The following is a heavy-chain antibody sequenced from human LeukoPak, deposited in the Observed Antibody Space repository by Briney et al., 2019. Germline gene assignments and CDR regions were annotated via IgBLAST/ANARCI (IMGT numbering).Heavy chain of an antibody. J-gene: IGHJ1*01. CDR3: AKDWGFGELFYFQH. CDR2: ISGGGGST. Sequence: GGSLRLSCAASGFTFSIYAMSWVRQAPRKGLEWDSAISGGGGSTYYADSVKGRFTISRDNSKNTLYLQMSSLRADDTAVYYCAKDWGFGELFYFQHWGQGTLVTVSS. V-gene: IGHV3-23*01. CDR1: GFTFSIYA. D-gene: IGHD3-10*01.